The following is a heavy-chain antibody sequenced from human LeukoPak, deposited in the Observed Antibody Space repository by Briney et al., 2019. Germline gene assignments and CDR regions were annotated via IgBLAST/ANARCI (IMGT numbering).Heavy chain of an antibody. CDR1: GFTFSNAW. J-gene: IGHJ5*02. Sequence: GGSLRLSCAASGFTFSNAWMSWVRQAPGKGLEWVGRIKSKADGGTTDYAAPVKGRFTISRDDSKNTLYLRMNSLKTEDTAVYYCWGVAGGHNWFDPWGQGTLVTVSS. CDR2: IKSKADGGTT. V-gene: IGHV3-15*01. D-gene: IGHD2-8*01. CDR3: WGVAGGHNWFDP.